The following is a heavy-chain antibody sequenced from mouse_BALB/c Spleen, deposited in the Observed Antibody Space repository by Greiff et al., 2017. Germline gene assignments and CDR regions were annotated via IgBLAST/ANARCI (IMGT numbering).Heavy chain of an antibody. CDR2: IWAGGST. Sequence: VHLVESGPGLVAPSQSLSITCTVSGFSLTSYGVHWVRQPPGKGLEWLGVIWAGGSTNYNSALMSRLSISKDNSKSQVFLKMNSLQTDDTAMYYCARGGRLLLRPLYAMDYWGQGTSVTVSS. D-gene: IGHD1-1*01. CDR3: ARGGRLLLRPLYAMDY. CDR1: GFSLTSYG. V-gene: IGHV2-9*02. J-gene: IGHJ4*01.